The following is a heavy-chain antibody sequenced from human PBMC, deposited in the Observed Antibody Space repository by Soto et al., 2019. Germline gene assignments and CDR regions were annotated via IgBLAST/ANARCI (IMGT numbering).Heavy chain of an antibody. J-gene: IGHJ4*02. V-gene: IGHV1-69*06. CDR2: IIPIFGTA. D-gene: IGHD6-19*01. Sequence: QVQLVQSGAEVKKPGSSVKVSCKASGGTFSSYAISWVRQAPGQGLEWMGGIIPIFGTANYAQKFQGRVMITADKSTSTAYMELSSLRSEDTAVYYCARDFYSSGWYGWVYFDYWGQGTLVTVSS. CDR3: ARDFYSSGWYGWVYFDY. CDR1: GGTFSSYA.